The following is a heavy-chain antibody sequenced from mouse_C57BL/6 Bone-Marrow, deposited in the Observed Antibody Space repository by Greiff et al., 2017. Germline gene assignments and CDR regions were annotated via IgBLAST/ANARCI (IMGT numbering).Heavy chain of an antibody. CDR1: GYTFTDYE. V-gene: IGHV1-15*01. D-gene: IGHD1-1*01. CDR3: TRWHYGSSFFAY. CDR2: IDPETGGT. J-gene: IGHJ3*01. Sequence: QVQLQQSGAELVRPGASVTLSCKASGYTFTDYEMHWVKQTPVHGLEWIGAIDPETGGTAYNQKFKGKAILTADKSSSTAYMELRSLTSEDSAVYYCTRWHYGSSFFAYWGQGTLVTVSA.